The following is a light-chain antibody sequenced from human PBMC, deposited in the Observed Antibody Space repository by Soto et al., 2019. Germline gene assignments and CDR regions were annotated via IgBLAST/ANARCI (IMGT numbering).Light chain of an antibody. CDR3: MQALQTPVT. Sequence: DIVMTQSPLSLPVTPGEPAPISCRSSQSLLQIDGYIYLAWYLQKPGQSPQLLIYVASNRASGVPDRFSGSGSGTDFTLKISRVEAEDVGVYYCMQALQTPVTFGEGTRLEIK. J-gene: IGKJ5*01. CDR2: VAS. CDR1: QSLLQIDGYIY. V-gene: IGKV2-28*01.